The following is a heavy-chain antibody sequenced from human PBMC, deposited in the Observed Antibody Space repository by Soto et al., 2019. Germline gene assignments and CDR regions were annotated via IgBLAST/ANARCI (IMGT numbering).Heavy chain of an antibody. CDR1: GGSISSGGYY. D-gene: IGHD2-15*01. Sequence: SETLSLTCTVSGGSISSGGYYWSWIRQHPGKGLESIGYIYNSGSTYYNPSLKSRVTISVDTSKNQFSLRLSSVTAADTAVYYCARVGGVLSPYSYAFDIWGQGTMVTVSS. CDR2: IYNSGST. CDR3: ARVGGVLSPYSYAFDI. V-gene: IGHV4-31*03. J-gene: IGHJ3*02.